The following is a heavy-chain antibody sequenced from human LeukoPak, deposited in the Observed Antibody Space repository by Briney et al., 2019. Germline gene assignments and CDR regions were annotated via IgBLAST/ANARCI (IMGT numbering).Heavy chain of an antibody. V-gene: IGHV3-66*02. J-gene: IGHJ3*02. CDR2: IYSGGGT. CDR1: GFTFSSYS. D-gene: IGHD2-21*02. CDR3: ARAVGVTAIHNAFDI. Sequence: PGGSLRLSSAASGFTFSSYSMNWVRQAPGKGLEWVSVIYSGGGTDYADSVKGRFTISRDNSKNTLYLQMNSLRAEDTAVYYCARAVGVTAIHNAFDIWGQGTMVTVSS.